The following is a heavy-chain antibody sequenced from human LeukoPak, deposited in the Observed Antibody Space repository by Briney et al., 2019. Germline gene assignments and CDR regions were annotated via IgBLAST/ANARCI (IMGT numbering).Heavy chain of an antibody. CDR3: ARGIGIGALDT. D-gene: IGHD2/OR15-2a*01. CDR1: GFTFSSYW. CDR2: VNVDGRST. Sequence: GALRLSCVASGFTFSSYWMHWVRQAPGEGLVWVSRVNVDGRSTTYADSVKGRLTISGDNAKKTLYLQINSLRPEDTAFYYCARGIGIGALDTGGRGTKVTVSS. V-gene: IGHV3-74*01. J-gene: IGHJ3*02.